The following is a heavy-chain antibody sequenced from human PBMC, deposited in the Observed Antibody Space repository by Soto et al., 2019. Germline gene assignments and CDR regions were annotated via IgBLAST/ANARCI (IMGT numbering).Heavy chain of an antibody. CDR3: ARGGRITIFGVVTIGWFDP. D-gene: IGHD3-3*01. J-gene: IGHJ5*02. Sequence: KTSETLSLTCAVYGGSLSVYYWSWIRQPPGKGLEWIGEINHRGSTNYNPSLKSRVTISVDTSKKQFSLKLSYVNAADTSVYYCARGGRITIFGVVTIGWFDPWGQGTLVTVSS. CDR2: INHRGST. CDR1: GGSLSVYY. V-gene: IGHV4-34*01.